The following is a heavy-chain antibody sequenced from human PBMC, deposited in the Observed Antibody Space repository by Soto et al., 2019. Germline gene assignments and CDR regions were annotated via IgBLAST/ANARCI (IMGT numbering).Heavy chain of an antibody. CDR3: ARVYDFWSGYQTPFDY. Sequence: GASVKVSCKASGYTFTSYGISWVRQAPGQGPEWMGWISAYNGNTKYAQKLQGRLTLTTDTSTSTAYMELRSLRSDDTAVYYCARVYDFWSGYQTPFDYWGQGTLVTVSS. J-gene: IGHJ4*02. D-gene: IGHD3-3*01. CDR2: ISAYNGNT. V-gene: IGHV1-18*01. CDR1: GYTFTSYG.